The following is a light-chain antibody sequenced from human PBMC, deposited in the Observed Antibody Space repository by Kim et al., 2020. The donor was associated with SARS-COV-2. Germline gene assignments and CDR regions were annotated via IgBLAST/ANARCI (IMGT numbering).Light chain of an antibody. J-gene: IGLJ1*01. Sequence: QSALTQPRSVSGSPGQSVTISCTGTSSDVGTSNYVSWYQQHPGKAPKLMIYDVSKRPSGVPNRVSGSKSGNTASLTISGLQAEDEADYFCCSYPGTYTSYVFGSGTKVTVL. CDR3: CSYPGTYTSYV. V-gene: IGLV2-11*01. CDR2: DVS. CDR1: SSDVGTSNY.